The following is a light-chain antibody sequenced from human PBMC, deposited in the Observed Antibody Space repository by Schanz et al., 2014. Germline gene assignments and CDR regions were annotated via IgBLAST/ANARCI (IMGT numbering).Light chain of an antibody. Sequence: QSALTQPRSVSGSPGQSVTISCTGVSSDAGSFTYVSWYQQLPGKAPKLMIYDVSKRPSGVPARFSGSMSGNTASLTISVLQAEDEADYHCCSYVDSYTWVFGGGTKLTVL. CDR1: SSDAGSFTY. CDR3: CSYVDSYTWV. CDR2: DVS. J-gene: IGLJ3*02. V-gene: IGLV2-11*01.